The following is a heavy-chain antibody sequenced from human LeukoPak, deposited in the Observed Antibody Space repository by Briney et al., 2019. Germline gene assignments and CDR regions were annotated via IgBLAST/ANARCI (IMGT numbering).Heavy chain of an antibody. D-gene: IGHD3-10*01. Sequence: SETLSLTCNVSGGSISSYYWTWVRQPAGSGLEWIGRINAKGDINYNPSLTSRVTMSVDTSKNQFSLKLSSVTAADTAVYYCARGAMVRGVIRSSYYFDYWGQGTLVTVSS. CDR2: INAKGDI. V-gene: IGHV4-4*07. CDR3: ARGAMVRGVIRSSYYFDY. CDR1: GGSISSYY. J-gene: IGHJ4*02.